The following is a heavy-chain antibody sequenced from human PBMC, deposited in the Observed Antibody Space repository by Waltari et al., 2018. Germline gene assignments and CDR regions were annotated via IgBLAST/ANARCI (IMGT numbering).Heavy chain of an antibody. CDR2: VHQSGRS. V-gene: IGHV4-4*02. D-gene: IGHD2-15*01. CDR1: GDSISNNFF. CDR3: ASDRGRGLYLDS. Sequence: QVHLQESGPGLVKPSGTLSLTCTVSGDSISNNFFWSWVRQSPGKGLAWVGQVHQSGRSNYKPSLGSRVTVSMDTSKDQFSLRVTSVTAANTAIYYCASDRGRGLYLDSWGQGTLVTVSP. J-gene: IGHJ4*02.